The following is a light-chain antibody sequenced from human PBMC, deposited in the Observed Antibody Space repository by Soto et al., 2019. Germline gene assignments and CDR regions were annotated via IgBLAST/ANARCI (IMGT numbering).Light chain of an antibody. CDR3: CSYAGSYTFSYV. Sequence: QSVLTQPRSVSGSTGQSVTISCTGTSSDVGGYNYVSWYQQHPGKAPKLMIYDVSKRPSGVPDRFSGSKSGNTASLTISGLQAEDEADYYCCSYAGSYTFSYVFGTGTKVTVL. V-gene: IGLV2-11*01. J-gene: IGLJ1*01. CDR1: SSDVGGYNY. CDR2: DVS.